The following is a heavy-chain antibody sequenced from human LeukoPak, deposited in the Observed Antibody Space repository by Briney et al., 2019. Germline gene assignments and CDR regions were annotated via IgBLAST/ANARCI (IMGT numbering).Heavy chain of an antibody. CDR2: IIRIVGIA. Sequence: GASVKVSRKSSLGTFSSYAISWLRQPPAQGLAWMGRIIRIVGIANYAQKIQGSVTIPAEKSTSTAYMELSSLRSEDRAVYYCARVSSAMVTYFDYWGEGTLVTVSS. CDR3: ARVSSAMVTYFDY. J-gene: IGHJ4*02. CDR1: LGTFSSYA. D-gene: IGHD5-18*01. V-gene: IGHV1-69*04.